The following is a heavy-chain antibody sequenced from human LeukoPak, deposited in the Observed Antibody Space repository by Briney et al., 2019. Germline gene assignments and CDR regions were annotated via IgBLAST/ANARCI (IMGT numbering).Heavy chain of an antibody. V-gene: IGHV3-7*01. CDR2: IKQDGSEK. D-gene: IGHD6-13*01. Sequence: GGSLRLSCAASGFTFSSYEMNWVRQAPGKGLEWVANIKQDGSEKYYVDSGKGRFTISRDNAKNSLYLQMNSLRAEDTAVYYCARVKQQLVRLLSRDTTYYYYYYMDVWGKGTTVTVSS. CDR1: GFTFSSYE. J-gene: IGHJ6*03. CDR3: ARVKQQLVRLLSRDTTYYYYYYMDV.